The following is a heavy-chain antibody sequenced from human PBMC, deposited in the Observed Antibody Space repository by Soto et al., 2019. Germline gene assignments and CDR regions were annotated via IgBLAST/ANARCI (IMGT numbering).Heavy chain of an antibody. CDR3: AMYFVGASASYGLDD. J-gene: IGHJ6*02. CDR1: GFTFSHYG. V-gene: IGHV3-33*03. Sequence: SLRLSGAAPGFTFSHYGMHRVRLAPGKGLEWGEIIWHDGNNKYSADSVRGRFIISRDNTKNRLYLQMNSLRAEDTAVYYCAMYFVGASASYGLDDWGQGTLVIVSS. D-gene: IGHD1-26*01. CDR2: IWHDGNNK.